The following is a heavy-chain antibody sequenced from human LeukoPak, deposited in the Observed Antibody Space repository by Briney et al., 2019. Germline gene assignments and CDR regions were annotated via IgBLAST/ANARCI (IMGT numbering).Heavy chain of an antibody. V-gene: IGHV3-11*06. D-gene: IGHD2-21*02. CDR1: GFSLSDYY. CDR3: ARHIVLVTAIDGFDI. J-gene: IGHJ3*02. CDR2: MSSRSTTYA. Sequence: KPGGSLRLSCAASGFSLSDYYMTWVRQAPGKGLEWVPYMSSRSTTYATYSDSVRGRFTISRDNAKNSVYLQMNSVRAEDTAVYYCARHIVLVTAIDGFDIWGQGTMVTVSS.